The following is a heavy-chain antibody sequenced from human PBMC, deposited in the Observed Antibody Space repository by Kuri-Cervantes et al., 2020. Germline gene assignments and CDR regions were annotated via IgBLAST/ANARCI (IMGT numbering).Heavy chain of an antibody. CDR1: GFTFSSYG. J-gene: IGHJ6*02. CDR2: VSFDGSNR. Sequence: GGSLRLSCAASGFTFSSYGMHWVRQAPGKGLEWVGVVSFDGSNRYYTDSVKGRFSISRDNSKNTLDLQMNSLRAEDTAVYYCARDPSSSWYWLVYYYYGMDVWGQGTTVTVSS. D-gene: IGHD6-13*01. CDR3: ARDPSSSWYWLVYYYYGMDV. V-gene: IGHV3-30*03.